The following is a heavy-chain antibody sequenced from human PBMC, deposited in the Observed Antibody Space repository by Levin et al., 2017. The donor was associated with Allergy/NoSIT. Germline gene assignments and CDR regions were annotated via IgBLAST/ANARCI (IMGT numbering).Heavy chain of an antibody. D-gene: IGHD3-3*01. CDR1: GFTFSTYW. J-gene: IGHJ4*02. V-gene: IGHV3-74*01. Sequence: GGSLRLSCAASGFTFSTYWMHWVRQVPGKGLVWVSRINIDGSSTTYADSVKGRFTISRDNAKNTLSLQMNSLRDEDTAVYFCTRSEWPPVFDYWGQGTLVTVSS. CDR2: INIDGSST. CDR3: TRSEWPPVFDY.